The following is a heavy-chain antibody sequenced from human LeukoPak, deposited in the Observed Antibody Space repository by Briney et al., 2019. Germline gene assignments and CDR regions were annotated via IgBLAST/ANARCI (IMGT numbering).Heavy chain of an antibody. CDR1: GGTFSSYA. Sequence: ASVKVSCKASGGTFSSYAISWVRQAPGQGLEWMGRIIPILGIANYAQKFQGRVTITADKSTSTAYTELSSLRSEDTAVYYCARSPYYYDSSGYYLPDAFDIWGQGTMVTVSS. CDR3: ARSPYYYDSSGYYLPDAFDI. D-gene: IGHD3-22*01. J-gene: IGHJ3*02. V-gene: IGHV1-69*04. CDR2: IIPILGIA.